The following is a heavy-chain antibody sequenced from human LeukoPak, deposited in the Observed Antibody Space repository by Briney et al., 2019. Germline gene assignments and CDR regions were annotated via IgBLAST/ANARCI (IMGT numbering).Heavy chain of an antibody. D-gene: IGHD2-21*02. V-gene: IGHV3-21*01. J-gene: IGHJ4*02. CDR3: ARLTVLTATPFDY. CDR2: ISSTGSYI. CDR1: GFTFSTYA. Sequence: PGGSLRLSCAASGFTFSTYAVNWVRQAPGKGLEWVSSISSTGSYIYYADSVKGRFTISRDNAENSLYLQMNSLRAEDTAVYYCARLTVLTATPFDYWGQGTLVTVSS.